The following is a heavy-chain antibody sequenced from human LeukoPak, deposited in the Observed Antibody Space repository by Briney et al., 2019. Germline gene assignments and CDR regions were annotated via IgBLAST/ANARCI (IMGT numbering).Heavy chain of an antibody. J-gene: IGHJ5*02. CDR3: ARGQVPAARGHNWFDP. V-gene: IGHV4-34*01. CDR2: INARGDT. D-gene: IGHD2-2*01. Sequence: KPSETLSLTCAVYGWSFNDYYWNWIRQPPGKGLEWIGEINARGDTNYNPSLKSRVTISDDTSKNQFSLSLSSMSASDTAVYYCARGQVPAARGHNWFDPWGQGTLVTVSS. CDR1: GWSFNDYY.